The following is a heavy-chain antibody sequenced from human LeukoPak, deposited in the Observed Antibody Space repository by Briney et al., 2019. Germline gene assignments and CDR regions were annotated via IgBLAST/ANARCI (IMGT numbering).Heavy chain of an antibody. Sequence: ASVKVSCKASGYTFTSYSISWVRQAPGQGLEWVGWISAYNGDTNYAQKLQGRVTMTTDTSTSTAYMELRGLRSDDTAVYYCARKIAARPAYFDYWGRGTLVTVSS. V-gene: IGHV1-18*01. D-gene: IGHD6-6*01. CDR3: ARKIAARPAYFDY. CDR1: GYTFTSYS. CDR2: ISAYNGDT. J-gene: IGHJ4*02.